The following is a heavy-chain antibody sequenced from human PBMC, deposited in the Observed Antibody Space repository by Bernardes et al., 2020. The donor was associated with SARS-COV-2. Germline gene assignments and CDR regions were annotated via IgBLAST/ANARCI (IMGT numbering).Heavy chain of an antibody. J-gene: IGHJ5*02. V-gene: IGHV4-30-2*01. CDR1: GGSISSGGYS. CDR3: ARKHVNWFDP. Sequence: SETLSLTCAVSGGSISSGGYSWSWIRQPPGKGLEWIGYIYHSGSTYYNPSLKSRVTISVDRSKNQFSLKLSSVTAADTAVYYCARKHVNWFDPWGQGTLVTVSS. CDR2: IYHSGST.